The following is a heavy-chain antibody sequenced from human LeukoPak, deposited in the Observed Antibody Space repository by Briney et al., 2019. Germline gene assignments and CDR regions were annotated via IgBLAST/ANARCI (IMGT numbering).Heavy chain of an antibody. CDR2: IHYSGST. CDR3: ARQRYSSSWSFYYYYGMDV. J-gene: IGHJ6*02. V-gene: IGHV4-59*08. D-gene: IGHD6-13*01. Sequence: PLETLSLTCTVSSGSISSYYWSWIRQPPGKGLEWIGYIHYSGSTNYNPSLKSRVIISVDTSKNQFSLKLTSVTAADTAVYYCARQRYSSSWSFYYYYGMDVWGQGTTVTVSS. CDR1: SGSISSYY.